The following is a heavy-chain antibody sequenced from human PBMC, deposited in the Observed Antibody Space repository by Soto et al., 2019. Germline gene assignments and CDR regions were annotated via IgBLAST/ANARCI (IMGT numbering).Heavy chain of an antibody. CDR3: ATAYDYGDYGGQH. J-gene: IGHJ1*01. D-gene: IGHD4-17*01. Sequence: EVQLVESGGGLVQPGGSLRLSCAASGFTFRSYSMNWVRQAPGKGLEWVSYISSSSSTIYYADSVKGRFTISRDNAKNSLYLQMNSLGAEDTAVYYCATAYDYGDYGGQHWGQGTLVTVSS. CDR2: ISSSSSTI. CDR1: GFTFRSYS. V-gene: IGHV3-48*01.